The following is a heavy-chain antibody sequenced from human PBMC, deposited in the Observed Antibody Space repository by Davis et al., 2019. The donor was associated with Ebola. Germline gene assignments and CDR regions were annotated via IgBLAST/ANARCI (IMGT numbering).Heavy chain of an antibody. CDR3: ARHGAYGDYQGGYYYYGMDV. D-gene: IGHD4-17*01. V-gene: IGHV4-39*01. Sequence: PSETLSLTCTVSGGSISSSSYYWGWIRQPPGKGLEWIGSIYYSGSTYYNPSLKSRVTISVDTSKNQFSLKLSSVTAADTAVYYCARHGAYGDYQGGYYYYGMDVWGQGTTVTVSS. CDR2: IYYSGST. J-gene: IGHJ6*02. CDR1: GGSISSSSYY.